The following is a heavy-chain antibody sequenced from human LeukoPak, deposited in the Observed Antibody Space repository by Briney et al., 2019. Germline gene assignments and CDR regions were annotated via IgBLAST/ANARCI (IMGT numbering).Heavy chain of an antibody. V-gene: IGHV3-74*01. D-gene: IGHD6-13*01. CDR2: INSDGSGA. Sequence: GGSLRLSCAAYGFAFATYWWFWVRQAPGKGLVWVAQINSDGSGATYGDSAKGRFSISRDNAKNTLFLYMSGLRAEDTAVYYCARGTSTAPGIDYWGQGTLVAVSS. J-gene: IGHJ4*02. CDR1: GFAFATYW. CDR3: ARGTSTAPGIDY.